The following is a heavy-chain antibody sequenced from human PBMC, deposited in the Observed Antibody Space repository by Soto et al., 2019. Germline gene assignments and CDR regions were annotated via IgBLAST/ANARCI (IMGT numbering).Heavy chain of an antibody. CDR1: GGSISSGDYY. CDR3: ARGHGDPYWYCDL. Sequence: QVQLQESGPGLVKPSQTLSLTCTVSGGSISSGDYYWSWIRQPPGKGLEWIGYIYYSGSTYYNPSLKSPVTITIGTSKEPFSLKLGSVTAADPAVDYCARGHGDPYWYCDLWGRGTLVTVSS. D-gene: IGHD2-21*02. V-gene: IGHV4-30-4*01. J-gene: IGHJ2*01. CDR2: IYYSGST.